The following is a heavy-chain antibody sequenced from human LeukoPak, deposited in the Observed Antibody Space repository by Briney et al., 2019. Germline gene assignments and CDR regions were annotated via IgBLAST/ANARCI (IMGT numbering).Heavy chain of an antibody. D-gene: IGHD1-26*01. CDR2: IYYSGST. CDR3: ARRPGVGANPFDY. Sequence: SETLSLTCTVSGGSISSSSYYWGWIRQPPGKGLEWIGSIYYSGSTYYNPSLKSRVTISVDTSKNQFSLKLSSVTAADTAVYYCARRPGVGANPFDYWGQGTLVTVSS. V-gene: IGHV4-39*07. J-gene: IGHJ4*02. CDR1: GGSISSSSYY.